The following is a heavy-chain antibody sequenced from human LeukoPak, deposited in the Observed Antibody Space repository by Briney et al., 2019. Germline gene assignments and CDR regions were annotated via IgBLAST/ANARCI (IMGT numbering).Heavy chain of an antibody. Sequence: GGSLRLSCAASGFTFSSYSMNWVRQAPGKGLEWVSSISDSRSYIYYADSVKGRFTISRDNAKNSLYLHMNSLRAEDTAVYYCAREGGWNLPTLVYWGQGTLVTVSS. CDR3: AREGGWNLPTLVY. D-gene: IGHD2-15*01. V-gene: IGHV3-21*06. CDR2: ISDSRSYI. CDR1: GFTFSSYS. J-gene: IGHJ4*02.